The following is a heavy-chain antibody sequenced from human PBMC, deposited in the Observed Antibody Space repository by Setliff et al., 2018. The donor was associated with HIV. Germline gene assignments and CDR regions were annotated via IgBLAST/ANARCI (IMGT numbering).Heavy chain of an antibody. V-gene: IGHV1-69*10. CDR1: GGTFSSYV. J-gene: IGHJ4*02. CDR3: ARSSYYDVNSPFDY. Sequence: SVKVSCKASGGTFSSYVINWVRQAPGQGLEWMGGAIPMLGMANHVHKFQGRVTITADKSTSTAYMELNSLRSEDTAVYYCARSSYYDVNSPFDYWGQGTRVTVS. CDR2: AIPMLGMA. D-gene: IGHD3-16*01.